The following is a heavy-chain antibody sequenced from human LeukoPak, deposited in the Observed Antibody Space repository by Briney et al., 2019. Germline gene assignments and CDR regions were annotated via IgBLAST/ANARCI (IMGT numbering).Heavy chain of an antibody. CDR1: GFTFSSSA. D-gene: IGHD6-19*01. CDR2: ISYDGSKK. J-gene: IGHJ4*02. V-gene: IGHV3-30*04. CDR3: ARSRSASTSGWYDYFDY. Sequence: PGRSLRLSCAASGFTFSSSAMQWVRQAPGKGLEWVAVISYDGSKKYYADSVKGRFTISRDDSKNTLYLQMSSLRGEDTAVYYCARSRSASTSGWYDYFDYWGRGTLVTVSS.